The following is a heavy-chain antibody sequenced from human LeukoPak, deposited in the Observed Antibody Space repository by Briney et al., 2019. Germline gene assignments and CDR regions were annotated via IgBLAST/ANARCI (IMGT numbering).Heavy chain of an antibody. CDR2: INHSGST. CDR3: ARCSSSWSSHFDY. Sequence: SETLTLTCAVYGGSLSGYYWSWIRQPPGKGLEWIGEINHSGSTNYNPSLKSRVTISVDTSKNQFSLKLSSVTAADTAVYYCARCSSSWSSHFDYWGQGTLVTVSS. V-gene: IGHV4-34*01. J-gene: IGHJ4*02. CDR1: GGSLSGYY. D-gene: IGHD6-13*01.